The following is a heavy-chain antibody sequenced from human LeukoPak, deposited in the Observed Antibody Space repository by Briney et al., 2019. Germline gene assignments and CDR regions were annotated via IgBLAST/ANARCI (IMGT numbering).Heavy chain of an antibody. CDR3: ARRGYIYAYDY. CDR2: ISSNGGST. D-gene: IGHD5-18*01. CDR1: GFTFSNYA. Sequence: PGRSLRLSCATSGFTFSNYAMHWVRQAPGKGLEYVSAISSNGGSTYYANSVKGRFTISRDNSKNTLYLQMGSLSAEDMAVYYCARRGYIYAYDYWGQGTLVTVSS. J-gene: IGHJ4*02. V-gene: IGHV3-64*01.